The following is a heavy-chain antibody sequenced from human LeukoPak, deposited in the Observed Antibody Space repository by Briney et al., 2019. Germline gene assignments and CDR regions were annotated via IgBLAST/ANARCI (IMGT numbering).Heavy chain of an antibody. J-gene: IGHJ3*02. D-gene: IGHD6-13*01. V-gene: IGHV3-7*01. CDR1: GFIFKKYW. CDR3: ARGRGSSWYVAFDI. Sequence: GGSLRLSCAASGFIFKKYWMNWVRQVPGKGLECLANIKEDGSETYYADSVKGRFTISRDNAKNSLYLQMNSLRAEDTAVYYCARGRGSSWYVAFDIWGQGTMVTVSS. CDR2: IKEDGSET.